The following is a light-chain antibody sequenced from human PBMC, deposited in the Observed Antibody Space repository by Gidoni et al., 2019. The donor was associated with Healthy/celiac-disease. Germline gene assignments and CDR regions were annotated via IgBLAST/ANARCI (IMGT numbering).Light chain of an antibody. Sequence: QSALTQPASVSGSPGQSLTISCTGTSSDVGGYNYVSWYQHHPGKAPKLMIYDVSNRPSGVSNRFSGSKSGNTASLTISGLQAEDEADYYGSSYTSSSTLNVVFGGGTKLTVL. CDR2: DVS. CDR1: SSDVGGYNY. V-gene: IGLV2-14*03. CDR3: SSYTSSSTLNVV. J-gene: IGLJ2*01.